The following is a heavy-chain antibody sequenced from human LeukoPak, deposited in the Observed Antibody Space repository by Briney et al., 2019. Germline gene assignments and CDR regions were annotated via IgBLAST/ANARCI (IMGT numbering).Heavy chain of an antibody. CDR3: ARDLNALLQNYRSTWYTADY. D-gene: IGHD6-13*01. V-gene: IGHV3-74*01. CDR2: INNDVSDT. CDR1: GFTLSTYW. J-gene: IGHJ4*02. Sequence: GGSLRLSCAPSGFTLSTYWMNWVRQVPGKGRVWVSRINNDVSDTAYAGSVKGRFTLSRDNAANPLYLQMTSLRAEESAVSFCARDLNALLQNYRSTWYTADYWGQGTLVTVSS.